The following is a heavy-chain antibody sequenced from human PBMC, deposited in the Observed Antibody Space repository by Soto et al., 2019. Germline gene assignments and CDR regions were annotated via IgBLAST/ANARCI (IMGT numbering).Heavy chain of an antibody. J-gene: IGHJ5*01. CDR3: ARDLPTMIIDS. Sequence: SETLSLTCTFSTGSMTNGDYYWSWIRLPPGKGLEWIGNIHHSGTTYSNPSLRSRLAISVDPPNNQFSLKLRSVTAADTAVYFCARDLPTMIIDSWGQGSLVTVSS. D-gene: IGHD3-22*01. CDR1: TGSMTNGDYY. CDR2: IHHSGTT. V-gene: IGHV4-30-4*01.